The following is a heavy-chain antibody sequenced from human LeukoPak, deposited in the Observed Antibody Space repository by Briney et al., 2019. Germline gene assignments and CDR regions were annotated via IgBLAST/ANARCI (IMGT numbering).Heavy chain of an antibody. CDR1: GFTFSSYA. CDR3: ARVLPDSSGWNFDY. V-gene: IGHV3-21*01. J-gene: IGHJ4*02. Sequence: GGSLRLSCAASGFTFSSYAMNWVRQAPGKGLEWVSSISSSSSYIYYADSVKGRFTISRDNAKNSLYLQMNSLRAEDTAVYYCARVLPDSSGWNFDYWGQGTLVTVSS. CDR2: ISSSSSYI. D-gene: IGHD6-19*01.